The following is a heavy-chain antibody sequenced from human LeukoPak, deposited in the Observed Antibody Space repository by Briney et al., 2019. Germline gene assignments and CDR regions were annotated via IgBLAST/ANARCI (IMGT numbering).Heavy chain of an antibody. Sequence: SETLSLTCTVSGGSIRSSSYYWSWIRQPPGKGLEWIGEINHSGSTNYNPSLKSRVTISVDTSKNQFSLKLSSVTAADTAVYYCARRKAARPLSSWYFDLWGRGTLVTVSS. CDR3: ARRKAARPLSSWYFDL. V-gene: IGHV4-39*07. D-gene: IGHD6-6*01. J-gene: IGHJ2*01. CDR2: INHSGST. CDR1: GGSIRSSSYY.